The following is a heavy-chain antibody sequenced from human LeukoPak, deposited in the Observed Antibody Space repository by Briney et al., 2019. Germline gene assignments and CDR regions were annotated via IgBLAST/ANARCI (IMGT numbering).Heavy chain of an antibody. CDR2: ISGSGGST. D-gene: IGHD3-22*01. J-gene: IGHJ4*02. CDR3: ASDGSH. CDR1: GFTFSGYA. V-gene: IGHV3-23*01. Sequence: GRPLRLSCAASGFTFSGYAMSWVRQAPGKGLEWVSGISGSGGSTYYADSVKGRFTISRDNSKNTLYLQTNNLRAEDTAVYYCASDGSHWGQGTLVTVSS.